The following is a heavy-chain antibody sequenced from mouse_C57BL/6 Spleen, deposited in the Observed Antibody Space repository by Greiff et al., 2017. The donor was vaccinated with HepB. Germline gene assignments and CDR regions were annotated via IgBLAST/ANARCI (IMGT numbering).Heavy chain of an antibody. CDR3: SITTVGYFDY. Sequence: EVQRVESGTVLARPGASVKMSCKTSGYTFTSYWMHWVKQRPGQGLECIGAIYPGNSDTSYNQKFKGKAKLTAVTSASTAYMELSSLTNEDSAVYYCSITTVGYFDYWGQGTTLTVSS. CDR1: GYTFTSYW. J-gene: IGHJ2*01. V-gene: IGHV1-5*01. D-gene: IGHD1-1*01. CDR2: IYPGNSDT.